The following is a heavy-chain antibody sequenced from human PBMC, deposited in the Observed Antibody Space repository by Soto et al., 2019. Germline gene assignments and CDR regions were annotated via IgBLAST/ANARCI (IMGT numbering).Heavy chain of an antibody. D-gene: IGHD6-19*01. CDR2: IVVGSGNT. CDR1: GFTFTSSA. CDR3: AADKSQWLAPRPIFVHGMDV. Sequence: GASVKDSCKASGFTFTSSAVQWVRQARGQRREWIGWIVVGSGNTNYAQKFQERVTITSDMSTSTAYMELSSLRSEDTAVYYCAADKSQWLAPRPIFVHGMDVWGQGTTVTVSS. J-gene: IGHJ6*02. V-gene: IGHV1-58*01.